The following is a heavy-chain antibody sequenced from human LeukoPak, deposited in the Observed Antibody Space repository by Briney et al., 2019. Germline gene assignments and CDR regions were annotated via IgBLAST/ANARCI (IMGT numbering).Heavy chain of an antibody. CDR3: ARTSMVRGVSRPFDP. CDR1: EFSVGSNY. J-gene: IGHJ5*02. V-gene: IGHV3-66*01. D-gene: IGHD3-10*01. Sequence: PGGSLRLSCAASEFSVGSNYMTWVRQAPGKGLEWVSLIYSGGSTYYADSVKGRFTISRDNSKNTLYLQMNSLRAEDTAVYYCARTSMVRGVSRPFDPWGQGTLVTVSS. CDR2: IYSGGST.